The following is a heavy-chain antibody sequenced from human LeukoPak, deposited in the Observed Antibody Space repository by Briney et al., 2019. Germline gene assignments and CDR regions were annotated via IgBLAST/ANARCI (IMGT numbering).Heavy chain of an antibody. D-gene: IGHD6-19*01. CDR2: INWNGGST. CDR3: ARGGSTGWYSFDY. V-gene: IGHV3-20*04. J-gene: IGHJ4*02. Sequence: RTGGSLRLSCVASGFRFDDYGMSWVRHAPGKGLEWVSGINWNGGSTGYADSVKGRFTISRDNAKNSLYLRMNSLRAEDTALCYCARGGSTGWYSFDYWGQGTLVTVSS. CDR1: GFRFDDYG.